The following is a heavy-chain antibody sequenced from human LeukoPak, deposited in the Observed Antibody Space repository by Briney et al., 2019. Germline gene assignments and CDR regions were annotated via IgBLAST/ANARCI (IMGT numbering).Heavy chain of an antibody. D-gene: IGHD3-3*01. Sequence: GGSLRLSCAASGFTFSDYYMSWIRQAPGKGLEWVSYISSSGSTIYYADSVKGRFTISRDNAKNSLYLQMNSLRAEDTAVYYCAKDLLSRITIFGVVIMGGMDVWGQGTTVTVSS. CDR1: GFTFSDYY. CDR3: AKDLLSRITIFGVVIMGGMDV. V-gene: IGHV3-11*01. CDR2: ISSSGSTI. J-gene: IGHJ6*02.